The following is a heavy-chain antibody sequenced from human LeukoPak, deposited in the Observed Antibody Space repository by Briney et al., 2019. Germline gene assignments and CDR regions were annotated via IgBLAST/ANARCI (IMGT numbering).Heavy chain of an antibody. D-gene: IGHD5-12*01. Sequence: GASVKVSCKASGYTFTGYYMHWVRQAPGQGLKWMGWINPNSGDTNYAQKFRGRVTMTRDTSINTAYMELSWLRIDDTAMYYCAKNPYEYYFDYWGQGTLVTVSS. CDR2: INPNSGDT. V-gene: IGHV1-2*02. CDR3: AKNPYEYYFDY. CDR1: GYTFTGYY. J-gene: IGHJ4*02.